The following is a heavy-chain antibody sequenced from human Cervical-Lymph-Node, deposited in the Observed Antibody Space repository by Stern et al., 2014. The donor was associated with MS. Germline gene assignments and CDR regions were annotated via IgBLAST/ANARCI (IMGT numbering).Heavy chain of an antibody. D-gene: IGHD5-12*01. CDR1: GGSIRNYY. CDR3: ATFFRSGSSYYFDY. CDR2: IYYSGST. Sequence: QLQLQESGPGLVKPSETLSLTCTVSGGSIRNYYWSWIRQPPGKGLEWIGYIYYSGSTNSNPSLKSRVTISVDPSKTLLSLKLSSVTAADTAVYYCATFFRSGSSYYFDYWGQGTLVTVAS. J-gene: IGHJ4*02. V-gene: IGHV4-59*08.